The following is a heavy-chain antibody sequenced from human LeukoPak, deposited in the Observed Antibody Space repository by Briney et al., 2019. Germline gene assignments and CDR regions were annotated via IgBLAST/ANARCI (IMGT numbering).Heavy chain of an antibody. V-gene: IGHV3-30*04. CDR3: AELGITMIGGV. CDR2: ISFDGSHK. Sequence: PGGSLRLSCAASGFTFSSHPMHWVRQAPGKGLEWVAVISFDGSHKYYADPVKGRFTISRDNAKNSLYLQMHSLRAEDTAVYYCAELGITMIGGVWGKGTTVTIPS. J-gene: IGHJ6*04. CDR1: GFTFSSHP. D-gene: IGHD3-10*02.